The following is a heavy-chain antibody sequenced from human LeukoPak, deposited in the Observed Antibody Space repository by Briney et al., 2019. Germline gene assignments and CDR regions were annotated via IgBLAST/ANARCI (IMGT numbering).Heavy chain of an antibody. D-gene: IGHD2-2*02. J-gene: IGHJ4*02. CDR1: GGSISNGGYS. Sequence: SETLSLTCAVSGGSISNGGYSWSWIRQPPGKGLVWIGYIYHSGSTYYNPSLKSRVTISVDRSKNQFSLKLSSVTAADTAVYYCALSYCSSTSCHTTFDYWGQGTLVTVSS. CDR3: ALSYCSSTSCHTTFDY. V-gene: IGHV4-30-2*01. CDR2: IYHSGST.